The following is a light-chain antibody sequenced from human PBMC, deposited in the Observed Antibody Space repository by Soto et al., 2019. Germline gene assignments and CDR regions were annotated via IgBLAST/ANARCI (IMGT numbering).Light chain of an antibody. CDR1: QSVSGNY. CDR3: QQYGSSLHT. J-gene: IGKJ2*01. CDR2: GAS. Sequence: EIVLTQSPGTLSFAPGERATLSCRASQSVSGNYFAWSQHKPGQAPRLLIYGASSRATGIPDRFSGSGSGTDFTLTISRLEPEDCTVYYCQQYGSSLHTFGQGTKLEIK. V-gene: IGKV3-20*01.